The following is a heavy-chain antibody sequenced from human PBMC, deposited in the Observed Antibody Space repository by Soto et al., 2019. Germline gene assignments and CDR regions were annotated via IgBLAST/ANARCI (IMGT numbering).Heavy chain of an antibody. D-gene: IGHD1-26*01. V-gene: IGHV3-15*01. CDR1: GLTFTNAW. J-gene: IGHJ4*02. CDR2: IKSKTDGGST. Sequence: EVQLVESGGGVVKPGGSLRLSCAASGLTFTNAWMRWVRQAPGKGLEWVGRIKSKTDGGSTDYAAPVKGRFTISRDDSNNTVYLQMNSLKTEDTAVYYCSTELRWEQNFDYWGQGALVTVSS. CDR3: STELRWEQNFDY.